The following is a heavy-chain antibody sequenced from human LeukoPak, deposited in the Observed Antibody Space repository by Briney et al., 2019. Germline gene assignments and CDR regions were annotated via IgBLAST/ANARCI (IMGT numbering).Heavy chain of an antibody. CDR3: TFRMGFGEPVS. CDR1: GFTFSNAW. Sequence: PGGSLRLSCAASGFTFSNAWMSWVRQAPGKGLEWVGRIKSKTDGGTTDYAAPVKGRFTISRDDSKNTLYPQMNSLKTEDTAVYYCTFRMGFGEPVSWGQGTLVTVSS. D-gene: IGHD3-10*01. V-gene: IGHV3-15*01. J-gene: IGHJ5*02. CDR2: IKSKTDGGTT.